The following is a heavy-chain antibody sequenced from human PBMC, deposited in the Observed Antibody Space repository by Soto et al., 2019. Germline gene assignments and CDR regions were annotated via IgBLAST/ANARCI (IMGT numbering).Heavy chain of an antibody. CDR2: IIPILDKP. CDR1: GGTFKIYA. Sequence: QVQLVQSGVEVREPGSAVKVSCKASGGTFKIYAMHWVRQAPGQGLEWMGGIIPILDKPTYAQKFQGRVTITVDDSTATAYMELSSLRSDETAVYYCTRSIGSGGVLGGFDYWGQGTLVTVSS. D-gene: IGHD3-16*02. J-gene: IGHJ4*02. CDR3: TRSIGSGGVLGGFDY. V-gene: IGHV1-69*01.